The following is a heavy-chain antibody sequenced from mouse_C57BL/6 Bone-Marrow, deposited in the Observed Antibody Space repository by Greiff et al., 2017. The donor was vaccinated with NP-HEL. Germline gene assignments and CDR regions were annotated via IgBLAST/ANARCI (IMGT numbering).Heavy chain of an antibody. V-gene: IGHV5-6*02. J-gene: IGHJ2*01. CDR1: GFTFSSYG. CDR3: ARRDDYGNLSY. CDR2: ISSGGSYT. Sequence: EVKLVESGGDLVKPGGSLKLSCAVSGFTFSSYGMSWVRQTPDKRLEWVATISSGGSYTYYPDSVKGRFTISRDSAKNTLYLQMSSLKSENTAMYYCARRDDYGNLSYWGQGTTLTVSS. D-gene: IGHD2-4*01.